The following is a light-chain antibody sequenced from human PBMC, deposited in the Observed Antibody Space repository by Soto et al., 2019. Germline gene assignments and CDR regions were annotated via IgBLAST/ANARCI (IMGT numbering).Light chain of an antibody. J-gene: IGKJ5*01. CDR3: QQANSFPIT. Sequence: DIQMTQSPSSVSASVGDRVTITCRASQDIGSWLAWYQQKPGKAPKLLIYAASSLPSGVPSRFSGGGSGTDFTLTISSLQPEDFATYYCQQANSFPITFGQGKRLEIK. CDR2: AAS. CDR1: QDIGSW. V-gene: IGKV1-12*01.